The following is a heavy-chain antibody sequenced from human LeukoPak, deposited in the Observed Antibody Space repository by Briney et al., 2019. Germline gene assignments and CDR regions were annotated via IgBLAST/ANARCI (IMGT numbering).Heavy chain of an antibody. CDR2: ISAYNGNT. Sequence: VASVKVSCTASGYTFTSYGISWVRQAPGQGLGWVGWISAYNGNTNYAQKLQGRVTMTTDTSTSTAYMELRSLRSDDTAVYYCARDRTGTSEAFDIWGQGTMVTVSS. J-gene: IGHJ3*02. V-gene: IGHV1-18*01. D-gene: IGHD1-7*01. CDR3: ARDRTGTSEAFDI. CDR1: GYTFTSYG.